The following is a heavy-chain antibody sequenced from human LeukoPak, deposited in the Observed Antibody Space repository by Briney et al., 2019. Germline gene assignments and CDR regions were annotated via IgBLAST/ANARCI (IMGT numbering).Heavy chain of an antibody. CDR2: IYTSGST. V-gene: IGHV4-4*07. Sequence: SETLSLTCTVSGGSISSYYWSWIRQPARKGLEWIGRIYTSGSTNYNPSLKSRVTMSVDTSKNQFSLKLSSVTAADTAVYYCARVGPHKADYYEDAFDIWGQGTMVTVSS. D-gene: IGHD3-22*01. CDR3: ARVGPHKADYYEDAFDI. CDR1: GGSISSYY. J-gene: IGHJ3*02.